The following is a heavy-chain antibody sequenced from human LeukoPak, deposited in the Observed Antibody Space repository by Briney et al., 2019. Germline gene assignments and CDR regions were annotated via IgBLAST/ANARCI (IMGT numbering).Heavy chain of an antibody. J-gene: IGHJ3*02. V-gene: IGHV3-30-3*01. CDR1: GFTFSSYA. CDR2: ISYDGSNK. CDR3: ARPEAHIVVLDAFDI. Sequence: GGSLRLSCAASGFTFSSYAMHWVRQAPGKGLEWVAVISYDGSNKYYADSVKGRFTISRDNSKNTLYLQMNSLRAEDTAVYYCARPEAHIVVLDAFDIWGQGTMVTVSS. D-gene: IGHD2-21*01.